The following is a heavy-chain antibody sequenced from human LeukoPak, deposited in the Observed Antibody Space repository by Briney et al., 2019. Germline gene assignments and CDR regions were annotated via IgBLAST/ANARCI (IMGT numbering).Heavy chain of an antibody. CDR3: AREPGANSFDS. D-gene: IGHD4/OR15-4a*01. Sequence: SETLSLTCTASGGSISNYFWTWIRQPAGKGLEWIGRIYSSGTTNYNPSFKSRVTMSVDSSKNQFSLKLSSVTAADTAAYYCAREPGANSFDSWGQGTLVTVSS. V-gene: IGHV4-4*07. J-gene: IGHJ5*01. CDR2: IYSSGTT. CDR1: GGSISNYF.